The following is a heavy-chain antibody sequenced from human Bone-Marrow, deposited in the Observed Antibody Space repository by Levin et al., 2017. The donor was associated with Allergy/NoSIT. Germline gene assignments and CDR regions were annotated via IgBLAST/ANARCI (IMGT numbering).Heavy chain of an antibody. V-gene: IGHV3-66*04. CDR3: ARHDLVRKVDY. Sequence: LSLTCAVSGFTVRNNYMSWVRQAPGKGLEWVSLIYSGGSTYYADSVKGRFTISRDNSKNTVYLQMNNQRAEDTAVYYCARHDLVRKVDYWDQGTLVSVSS. CDR1: GFTVRNNY. D-gene: IGHD6-6*01. J-gene: IGHJ4*02. CDR2: IYSGGST.